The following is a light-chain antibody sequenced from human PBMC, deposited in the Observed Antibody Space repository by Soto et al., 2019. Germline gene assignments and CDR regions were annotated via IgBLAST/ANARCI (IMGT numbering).Light chain of an antibody. CDR3: QQYGSSPIT. CDR1: QSVISTY. V-gene: IGKV3-20*01. J-gene: IGKJ5*01. Sequence: EIVLTQSPGTLSLSPVERATLSFSSSQSVISTYLAWYQQKPGQAPRLLIYGASSRATGIPDRFSGSGSGTDFTLTISRLEPEDFAVYYCQQYGSSPITFGQGTRLEIK. CDR2: GAS.